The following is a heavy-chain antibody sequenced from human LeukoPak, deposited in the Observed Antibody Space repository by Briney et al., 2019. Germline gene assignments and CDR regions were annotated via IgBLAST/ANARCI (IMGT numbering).Heavy chain of an antibody. CDR1: GYTLTSYA. J-gene: IGHJ5*02. V-gene: IGHV7-4-1*02. CDR2: INTNTGNP. Sequence: ASVKVSCKASGYTLTSYAMNWVRQAPGQGLEWMGWINTNTGNPTYAQGFTGRFVFSLDTSVSTAYLQISSLKAEDTAVYYCARSLEWLRPKVWFDPWGQGTLVTVSS. D-gene: IGHD5-12*01. CDR3: ARSLEWLRPKVWFDP.